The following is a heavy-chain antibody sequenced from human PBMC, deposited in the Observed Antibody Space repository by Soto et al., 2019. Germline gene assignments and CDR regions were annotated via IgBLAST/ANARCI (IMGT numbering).Heavy chain of an antibody. Sequence: SVNVSCKASGGTFTGNPMSWVRQAPGRGLEWIGGIIPMFGTTKYAQKFQGRVTITADESTTTAYMELNSLRSEDKAVYYCARENSIISLSYCYGMEVWGQGTRVTVPS. V-gene: IGHV1-69*13. CDR3: ARENSIISLSYCYGMEV. CDR2: IIPMFGTT. J-gene: IGHJ6*02. CDR1: GGTFTGNP. D-gene: IGHD1-20*01.